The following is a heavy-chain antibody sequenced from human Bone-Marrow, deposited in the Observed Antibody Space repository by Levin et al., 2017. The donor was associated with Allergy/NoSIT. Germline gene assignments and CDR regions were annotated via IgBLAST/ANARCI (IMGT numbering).Heavy chain of an antibody. J-gene: IGHJ4*02. CDR3: ATDFGPFDY. Sequence: GESLKISCATSGFTFSNAWMSWVRQAPGKGLEWVGRIKNKPDGGTTDYAAPVKGRFTISRDDSKNTLYLEMNSLKDEDTAVYYCATDFGPFDYWGQGTLVIVSS. CDR1: GFTFSNAW. V-gene: IGHV3-15*01. D-gene: IGHD3/OR15-3a*01. CDR2: IKNKPDGGTT.